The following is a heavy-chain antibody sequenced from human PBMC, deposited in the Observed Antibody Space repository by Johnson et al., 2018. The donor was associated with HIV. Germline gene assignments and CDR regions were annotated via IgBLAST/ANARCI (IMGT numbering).Heavy chain of an antibody. CDR3: ARTNSGSYFHPGAFEI. D-gene: IGHD3-10*01. V-gene: IGHV3-53*01. J-gene: IGHJ3*02. Sequence: VQLVESGGGLIQPGGSLRLSCAASGFTVSSNYMSWVRQAPGKGLEWVSVIYSGGTTYYADSVKGRFTISRDNSKNTRYLQMKSLRAEDTAVYYCARTNSGSYFHPGAFEIWGQGTMVTVSS. CDR2: IYSGGTT. CDR1: GFTVSSNY.